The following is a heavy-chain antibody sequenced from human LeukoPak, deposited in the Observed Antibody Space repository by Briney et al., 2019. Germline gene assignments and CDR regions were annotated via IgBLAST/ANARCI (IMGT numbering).Heavy chain of an antibody. CDR2: LYWDDEK. D-gene: IGHD1-26*01. Sequence: SGPTLVKPTQTLTLNCDLSGVSLSSSGVGVDWIRQAPGKALEWLAVLYWDDEKRYSPSLKSRVTITKDTTKNQVVLILTNMDPVDTGTFYCAHITSGRVHYYFDYWGQGTLVTVSS. CDR3: AHITSGRVHYYFDY. CDR1: GVSLSSSGVG. V-gene: IGHV2-5*02. J-gene: IGHJ4*02.